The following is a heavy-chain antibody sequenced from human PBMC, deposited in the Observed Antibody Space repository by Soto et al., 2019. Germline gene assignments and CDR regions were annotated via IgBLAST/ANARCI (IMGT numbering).Heavy chain of an antibody. CDR1: GASISSYY. V-gene: IGHV4-59*01. D-gene: IGHD1-7*01. CDR3: ARDNGNYDFDY. CDR2: IYYSGSS. J-gene: IGHJ4*02. Sequence: QVQLQESGPGLVKPSETLSLTCTVSGASISSYYWSWIRQPPGQGLEWIGYIYYSGSSSYNPSLKRRVTRSLDTSKIQFSLKLSSVTAADTAFYYCARDNGNYDFDYWGQGTLVTVSS.